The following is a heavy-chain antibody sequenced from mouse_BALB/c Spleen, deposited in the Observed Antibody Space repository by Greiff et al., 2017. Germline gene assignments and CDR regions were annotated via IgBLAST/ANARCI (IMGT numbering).Heavy chain of an antibody. J-gene: IGHJ3*01. CDR3: ARSPFAY. Sequence: DVKLVESGGGLVQPGGSRKLSCAASGFTFSSFGMHWVRQAPEKGLEWVAYISSGSSTIYYADTVKGRFTISRDNPKNTLFLQMTSLRSEDTAMYYCARSPFAYWGQGTLVTVSA. CDR1: GFTFSSFG. CDR2: ISSGSSTI. V-gene: IGHV5-17*02.